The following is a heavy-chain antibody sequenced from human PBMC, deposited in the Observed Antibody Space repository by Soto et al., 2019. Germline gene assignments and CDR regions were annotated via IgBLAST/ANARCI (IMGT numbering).Heavy chain of an antibody. D-gene: IGHD2-2*01. Sequence: QVQLVQSGAEMKKPGASVKISCKASGYYFTGYYMHWVRQAPGQGLEWMGWINPNSGVTNYAQRFQGRVTMTRDTSISTAYLEVKRLTSADTAVYYCATNLFSSTSRGSDFDPWGQGTLVIVSS. V-gene: IGHV1-2*02. CDR2: INPNSGVT. J-gene: IGHJ5*02. CDR1: GYYFTGYY. CDR3: ATNLFSSTSRGSDFDP.